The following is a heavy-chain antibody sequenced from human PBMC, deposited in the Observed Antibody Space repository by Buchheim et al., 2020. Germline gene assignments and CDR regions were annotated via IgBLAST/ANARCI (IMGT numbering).Heavy chain of an antibody. CDR2: IYYSGST. D-gene: IGHD1-7*01. CDR1: GGSISSYY. CDR3: ARCRYNWNYHWFDP. J-gene: IGHJ5*02. V-gene: IGHV4-59*08. Sequence: QVQLQESGPGLVKPSETLSLTCTVSGGSISSYYWSWIRQPPGKGLEWIGYIYYSGSTNYNPSLKSRVTISVDTSKNQFSLKLSSVTAADTAVYYCARCRYNWNYHWFDPWGQGTL.